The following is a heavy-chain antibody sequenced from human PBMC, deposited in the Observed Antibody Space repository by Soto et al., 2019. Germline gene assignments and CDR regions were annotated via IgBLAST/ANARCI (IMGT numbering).Heavy chain of an antibody. J-gene: IGHJ6*02. V-gene: IGHV1-2*02. CDR2: INPNSGGT. CDR1: WYTFTGYY. CDR3: ARDAPSHYYGMDV. Sequence: ASVKVSCKASWYTFTGYYIHSGRPAPGQGLEWMGWINPNSGGTNYAQKFQGRVTMTRDTSISTAYMELSRLRYDDTAVYYCARDAPSHYYGMDVWGQGTTVTVSS.